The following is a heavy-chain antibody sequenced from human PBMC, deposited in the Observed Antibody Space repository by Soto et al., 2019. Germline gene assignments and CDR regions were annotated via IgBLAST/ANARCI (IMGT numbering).Heavy chain of an antibody. CDR2: IYYSGST. D-gene: IGHD5-12*01. CDR1: GGSFSGYY. V-gene: IGHV4-59*01. J-gene: IGHJ4*02. CDR3: LRGRVYFDY. Sequence: SETLSVTCAVYGGSFSGYYWSWIRQPPGKGLEWIGYIYYSGSTNYNPSLKSRVTISVDTSKNQFSLKLSSVTTADTAVYYCLRGRVYFDYWGQGTLVT.